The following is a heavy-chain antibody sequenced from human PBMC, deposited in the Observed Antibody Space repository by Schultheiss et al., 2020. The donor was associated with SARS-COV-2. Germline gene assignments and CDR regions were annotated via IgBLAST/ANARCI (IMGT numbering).Heavy chain of an antibody. V-gene: IGHV4-59*12. D-gene: IGHD4-17*01. J-gene: IGHJ5*02. Sequence: SQTLSLTCGVYGGSFSGFYWSWIRQSPGKGLEWIGYIYYSGSTNYNPSLKSRVTISVDTSKNQFSLKLSSVTAADTAVYYCARGVSVTTGPGWFDPWGQGTLVTVSS. CDR1: GGSFSGFY. CDR3: ARGVSVTTGPGWFDP. CDR2: IYYSGST.